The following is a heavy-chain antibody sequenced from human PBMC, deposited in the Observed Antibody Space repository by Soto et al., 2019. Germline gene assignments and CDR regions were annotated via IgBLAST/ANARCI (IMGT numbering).Heavy chain of an antibody. CDR3: ARDLFSGGIVVVPAAPDYYYGMDV. J-gene: IGHJ6*02. D-gene: IGHD2-2*01. Sequence: GGSLRLSCAASGFTFCSYSMNWVRQAPGKGLEWVSSISSSSSYIYYADSVKGRFTISRDNAKNSLYLQMNSLRAEDTAVYYCARDLFSGGIVVVPAAPDYYYGMDVWGQGTTVTVSS. CDR1: GFTFCSYS. V-gene: IGHV3-21*01. CDR2: ISSSSSYI.